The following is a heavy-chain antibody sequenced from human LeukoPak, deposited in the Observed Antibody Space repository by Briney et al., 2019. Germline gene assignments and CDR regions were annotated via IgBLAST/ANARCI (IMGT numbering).Heavy chain of an antibody. V-gene: IGHV5-51*01. CDR2: IYPGDSDT. CDR1: GYSFTSYW. Sequence: GESLKISCKGSGYSFTSYWIGWVRQMPGKGLEWMGIIYPGDSDTRYSPSFQGQVTISADKSISTAYLQWSSLKASDTAMYYCARHPQEVPAAIFGGYYYMDVWGKGTTVTVSS. J-gene: IGHJ6*03. CDR3: ARHPQEVPAAIFGGYYYMDV. D-gene: IGHD2-2*01.